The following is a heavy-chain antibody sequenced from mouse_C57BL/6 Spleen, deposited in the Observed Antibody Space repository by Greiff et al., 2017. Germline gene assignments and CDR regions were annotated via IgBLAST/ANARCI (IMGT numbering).Heavy chain of an antibody. D-gene: IGHD1-1*01. CDR3: AREYYGSDY. Sequence: EVKLVESGGGLVKPGGSLKFSCAASGFTFSDYGMHWVRQAPEKGLEWVAYISSGSSTIYYADTVKGRFTISRDNATNTLFLQMTSLRSEDTALYYCAREYYGSDYWGQGTTLTVSS. CDR1: GFTFSDYG. J-gene: IGHJ2*01. CDR2: ISSGSSTI. V-gene: IGHV5-17*01.